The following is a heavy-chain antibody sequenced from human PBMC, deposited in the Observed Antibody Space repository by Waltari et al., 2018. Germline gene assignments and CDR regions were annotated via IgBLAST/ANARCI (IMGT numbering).Heavy chain of an antibody. D-gene: IGHD3-22*01. Sequence: EVQLLESGGGLVQPGGSLRLSCAASGFTFSSYAMSWVRQAPGKGLEWVSAISGSGGSTYYADSVKGRFTISRDNSKNTLYLQMNSLRAEDTAVYYCAKTYYYDSSGYYPYFDYWGQGTLVTVSS. J-gene: IGHJ4*02. CDR3: AKTYYYDSSGYYPYFDY. CDR2: ISGSGGST. CDR1: GFTFSSYA. V-gene: IGHV3-23*01.